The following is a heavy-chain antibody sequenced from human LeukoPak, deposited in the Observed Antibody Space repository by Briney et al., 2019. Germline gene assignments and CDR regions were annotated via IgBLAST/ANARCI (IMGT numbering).Heavy chain of an antibody. CDR1: GGSISSSLYY. D-gene: IGHD6-13*01. Sequence: SETLSLTCSVSGGSISSSLYYWGWIRQPPGKGLEWIGSIYYSGSTFYNPSLKSRLTISVDTSKNQFSLRLSSVTAADTAVYYCARGLYRRIAAAGIADFDYWGQGTLVTVSS. CDR3: ARGLYRRIAAAGIADFDY. V-gene: IGHV4-39*01. CDR2: IYYSGST. J-gene: IGHJ4*02.